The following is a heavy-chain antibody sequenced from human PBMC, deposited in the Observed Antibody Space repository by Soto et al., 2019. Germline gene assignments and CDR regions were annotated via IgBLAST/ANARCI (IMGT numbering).Heavy chain of an antibody. J-gene: IGHJ5*02. CDR3: AHIRDYNNYGWFDP. CDR2: VYYSGPS. Sequence: QLQMQESGPGLVKPSETLSLTCIVSGGSISSSPYYWAWIRQPPGKALEWIGRVYYSGPSYRNPSLKSRATLSVDRSKNQFSLQLSAVTAADTAVYYCAHIRDYNNYGWFDPWGPGSLVTVSS. CDR1: GGSISSSPYY. V-gene: IGHV4-39*01. D-gene: IGHD4-4*01.